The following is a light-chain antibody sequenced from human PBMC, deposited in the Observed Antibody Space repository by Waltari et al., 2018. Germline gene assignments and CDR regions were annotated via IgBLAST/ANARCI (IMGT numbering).Light chain of an antibody. CDR2: GKN. CDR3: NSRDTSGKHLYV. J-gene: IGLJ1*01. CDR1: SLRSYY. V-gene: IGLV3-19*01. Sequence: GQTVRITCQGDSLRSYYASWYQQKPGQAPVLVIYGKNNRPSGIPDRFSGSSSGNTASLTITGAQAEDEADYYCNSRDTSGKHLYVFGTGTKVTVL.